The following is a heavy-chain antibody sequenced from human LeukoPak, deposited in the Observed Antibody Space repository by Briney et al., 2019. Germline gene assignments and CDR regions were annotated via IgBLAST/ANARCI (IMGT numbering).Heavy chain of an antibody. Sequence: PGGSLRLSCAASGFTFSSYWMHWVRQAPGKGLEWVSYISSSGSTIYYADSVEGRFTISRDNAKNSLYLQMNSLRAEDTAVYYCARIRSNYRGYFDYWGQGTLVTVSS. V-gene: IGHV3-48*04. D-gene: IGHD4-11*01. CDR1: GFTFSSYW. CDR3: ARIRSNYRGYFDY. J-gene: IGHJ4*02. CDR2: ISSSGSTI.